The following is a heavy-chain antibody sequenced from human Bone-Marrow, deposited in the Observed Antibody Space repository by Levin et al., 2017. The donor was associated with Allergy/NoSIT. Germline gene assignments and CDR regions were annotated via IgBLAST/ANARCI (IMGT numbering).Heavy chain of an antibody. D-gene: IGHD1-7*01. V-gene: IGHV4-39*01. CDR1: GGSISSSSYY. CDR3: ARQVNWNYGWDYFDY. CDR2: IYYSGST. J-gene: IGHJ4*02. Sequence: PSETLSLTCTVSGGSISSSSYYWGWIRQPPGKGLEWIGSIYYSGSTYYNPSLKSRVTISVDTSKNQFSLKLSSVTAADTAVYYCARQVNWNYGWDYFDYWGQGTLVTVSS.